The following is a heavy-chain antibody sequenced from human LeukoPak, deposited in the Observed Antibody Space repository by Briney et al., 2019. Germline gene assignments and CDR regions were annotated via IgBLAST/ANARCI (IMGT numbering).Heavy chain of an antibody. D-gene: IGHD3-9*01. Sequence: GRSLRLSCAASGFTFSSYAMHWVRQAPGKGLEWVAVISYDGSNKYYADSVKGRFTISRDNSKNTLYLQMNSLRAEDTAVYYCARELRYFNWLYVYYYYYMDVWGKGTTVTVSS. V-gene: IGHV3-30*01. CDR1: GFTFSSYA. CDR3: ARELRYFNWLYVYYYYYMDV. CDR2: ISYDGSNK. J-gene: IGHJ6*03.